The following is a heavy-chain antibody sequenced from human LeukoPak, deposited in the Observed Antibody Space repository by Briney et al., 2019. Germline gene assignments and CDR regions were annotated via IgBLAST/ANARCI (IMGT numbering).Heavy chain of an antibody. J-gene: IGHJ4*02. D-gene: IGHD3-3*01. V-gene: IGHV3-53*01. CDR2: IYSGGRT. CDR1: GFTVSSNY. Sequence: GGSLRLSCAASGFTVSSNYMSWVRQAPGKGLEWVSVIYSGGRTYYADSVKGRFTISRDNSKNTLYLQMNSLRAEDTAVYYCARGVYYDFWSVFDYWGQGTLVTVSS. CDR3: ARGVYYDFWSVFDY.